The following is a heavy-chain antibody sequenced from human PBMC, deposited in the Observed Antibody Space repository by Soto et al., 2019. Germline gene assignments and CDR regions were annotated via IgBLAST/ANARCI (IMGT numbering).Heavy chain of an antibody. CDR2: INHSGST. CDR3: ARAPSIAARSRGADYYYYYYMDV. CDR1: GGSFSGYY. J-gene: IGHJ6*03. D-gene: IGHD6-6*01. Sequence: SETLSLTCAVYGGSFSGYYWSWLRQPPGKGLEWIGEINHSGSTNYNPSLKSRVTISVDTSKNQFSLKLSSVTAADTAVYYCARAPSIAARSRGADYYYYYYMDVWGKGTTVTVSS. V-gene: IGHV4-34*01.